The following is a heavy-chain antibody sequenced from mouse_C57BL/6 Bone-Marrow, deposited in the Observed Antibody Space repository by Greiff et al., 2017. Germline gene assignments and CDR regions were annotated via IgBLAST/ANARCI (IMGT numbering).Heavy chain of an antibody. J-gene: IGHJ1*03. CDR2: IYPRSGNT. V-gene: IGHV1-81*01. D-gene: IGHD1-1*01. CDR3: ARRVTAEVAETAYWYFDV. CDR1: GYTFTSYG. Sequence: QVQLQQSGAELVRPGASVKLSCTASGYTFTSYGISWVKQRTGQGLEWIGEIYPRSGNTYYNEKFKGKATLTADKSSSTAYMELRSLTSEDSAVYYCARRVTAEVAETAYWYFDVWGTGTTVTVSS.